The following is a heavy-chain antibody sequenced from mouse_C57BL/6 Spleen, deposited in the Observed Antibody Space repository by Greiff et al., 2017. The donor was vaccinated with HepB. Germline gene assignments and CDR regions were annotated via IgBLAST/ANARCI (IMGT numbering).Heavy chain of an antibody. V-gene: IGHV1-15*01. CDR1: GYTFTDYE. CDR3: TRSGQLRAMDY. CDR2: IDPETGGT. J-gene: IGHJ4*01. Sequence: LQQSGAELVRPGASVTLSCKASGYTFTDYEMHWVKQTPVHGLEWIGAIDPETGGTAYNQKFKGKAILTADKSSSTAYMELRSLTSEDSAVYYCTRSGQLRAMDYWGQGTSVTVSS. D-gene: IGHD3-1*01.